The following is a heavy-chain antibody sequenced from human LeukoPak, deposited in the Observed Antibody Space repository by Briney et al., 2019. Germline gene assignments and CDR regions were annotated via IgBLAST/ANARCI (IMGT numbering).Heavy chain of an antibody. CDR1: GFTFSKYA. CDR3: ATFLAVIAARDSLYFQH. J-gene: IGHJ1*01. D-gene: IGHD6-6*01. Sequence: GGSLRLSCGASGFTFSKYAMSWVRQAPGKGLEWVSGVSGSGGVTYYADSVKGRFTISRDNSKNTLHMQMNSLRAEDTAVYYCATFLAVIAARDSLYFQHWSQGTLVSVSS. V-gene: IGHV3-23*01. CDR2: VSGSGGVT.